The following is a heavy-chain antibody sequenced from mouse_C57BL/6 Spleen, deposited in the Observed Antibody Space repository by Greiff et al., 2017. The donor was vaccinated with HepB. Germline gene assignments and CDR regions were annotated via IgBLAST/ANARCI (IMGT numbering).Heavy chain of an antibody. CDR2: IYPGDGDT. CDR3: ARGKYYGSIHYFDY. Sequence: VQLQQSGPELVKPGASVKISCKASGYAFSSSWMNWVKQRPGKGLEWIGRIYPGDGDTNYNGKFKGQATLTADKSSSTAYMQLSSLTSEDSAVYFCARGKYYGSIHYFDYWGQGTTLTVSS. V-gene: IGHV1-82*01. J-gene: IGHJ2*01. D-gene: IGHD1-1*01. CDR1: GYAFSSSW.